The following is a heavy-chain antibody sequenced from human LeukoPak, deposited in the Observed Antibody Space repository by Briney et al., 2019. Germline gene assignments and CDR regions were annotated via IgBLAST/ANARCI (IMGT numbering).Heavy chain of an antibody. V-gene: IGHV4-34*01. CDR1: GGSFSGYS. CDR3: ARGVRVAVAHPHVDY. CDR2: INHSGST. Sequence: SETLSLTCAVYGGSFSGYSWSWIRQPPGKGLEWIGEINHSGSTNYNPSLKSRVTISIDTSERQFSLKLSSVTAAVTAVYYCARGVRVAVAHPHVDYWGQGSRVTVSS. D-gene: IGHD6-19*01. J-gene: IGHJ4*02.